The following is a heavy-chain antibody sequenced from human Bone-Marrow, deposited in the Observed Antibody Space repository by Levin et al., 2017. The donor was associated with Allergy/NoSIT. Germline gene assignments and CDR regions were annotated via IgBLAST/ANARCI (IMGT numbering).Heavy chain of an antibody. CDR2: IIPIFGTA. J-gene: IGHJ6*02. CDR1: GGTFSSYA. D-gene: IGHD3-3*01. Sequence: PSASVKVSCKASGGTFSSYAISWVRQAPGQGLEWMGGIIPIFGTANYAQKFQGRVTITADKSTSTAYMELSSLRSEDTAVYYCARDWAFYDFWSGYSGSWRDYYYYYGMDVWGQGTTVTVSS. CDR3: ARDWAFYDFWSGYSGSWRDYYYYYGMDV. V-gene: IGHV1-69*06.